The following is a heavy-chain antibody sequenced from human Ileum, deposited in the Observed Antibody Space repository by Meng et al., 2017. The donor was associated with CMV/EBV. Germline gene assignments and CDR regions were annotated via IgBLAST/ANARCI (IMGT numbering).Heavy chain of an antibody. CDR2: IYYSGRT. Sequence: SETLSLTCTVSGGSISTYYWSWIRQPPGKGLEGLGDIYYSGRTTYNPALNSRVTISVDTAKNQFSLKLSSVTPADTAVYYCASLRSRNAFNIWGQGTMVTVSS. CDR3: ASLRSRNAFNI. J-gene: IGHJ3*02. CDR1: GGSISTYY. V-gene: IGHV4-59*01.